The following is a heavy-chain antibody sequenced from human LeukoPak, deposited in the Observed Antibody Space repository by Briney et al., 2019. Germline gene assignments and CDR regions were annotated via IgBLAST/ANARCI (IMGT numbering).Heavy chain of an antibody. V-gene: IGHV3-53*01. D-gene: IGHD3-9*01. J-gene: IGHJ6*02. CDR3: AREIRSYYDILTGYYGYYYGMDV. CDR2: IYSGGST. CDR1: GFTVSSNY. Sequence: GGSLRLSCAASGFTVSSNYMSWVRQAPGEGVEWGSVIYSGGSTYYADSVKGRFTISRDNSNTTLYLQMNSLTAADTAVYYCAREIRSYYDILTGYYGYYYGMDVWGQGTTVTVPS.